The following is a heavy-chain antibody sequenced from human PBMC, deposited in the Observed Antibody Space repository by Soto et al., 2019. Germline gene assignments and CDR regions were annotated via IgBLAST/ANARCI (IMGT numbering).Heavy chain of an antibody. CDR3: AIDRSYYYGSGSYYNPSFDI. V-gene: IGHV3-48*02. J-gene: IGHJ3*02. Sequence: PGGSLRLSCAASGFTFSSYSMNWVRQAPGKGLEWVSYISSSSSTIYYADSVKGRFTISRDNAKNSLYLQMNSLRDEDTAVYYCAIDRSYYYGSGSYYNPSFDIWGQGTMVTVSS. CDR1: GFTFSSYS. D-gene: IGHD3-10*01. CDR2: ISSSSSTI.